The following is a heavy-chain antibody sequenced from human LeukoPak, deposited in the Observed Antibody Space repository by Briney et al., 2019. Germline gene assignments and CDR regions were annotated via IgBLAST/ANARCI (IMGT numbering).Heavy chain of an antibody. CDR3: ATAGLIKNTFMIRGVKPLDS. CDR1: GYSLTLLS. D-gene: IGHD3-10*01. Sequence: ASVKVSCKVSGYSLTLLSLHWVRQAPGKGLEWMGGFDREGGGTMYAQTLRGRLTMTEDTSTDTAYMELSSLRSEDTAIYYCATAGLIKNTFMIRGVKPLDSWGQGTLVAVSS. CDR2: FDREGGGT. V-gene: IGHV1-24*01. J-gene: IGHJ4*02.